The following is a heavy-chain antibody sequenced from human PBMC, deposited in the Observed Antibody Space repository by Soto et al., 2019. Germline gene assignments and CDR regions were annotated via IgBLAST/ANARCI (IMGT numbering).Heavy chain of an antibody. CDR1: GYTFTGYY. CDR3: ARESVGSTRDAFDI. J-gene: IGHJ3*02. Sequence: QVHLVQSGAQVKKPGASVKVSCKASGYTFTGYYMHWVRQAPGQGLEWMGWINTNSVGTNDAQKFQGWVTMTSDTSISTAYMEQSRLRSDDTAVYCCARESVGSTRDAFDIWGQGTMVTVSS. V-gene: IGHV1-2*04. D-gene: IGHD1-26*01. CDR2: INTNSVGT.